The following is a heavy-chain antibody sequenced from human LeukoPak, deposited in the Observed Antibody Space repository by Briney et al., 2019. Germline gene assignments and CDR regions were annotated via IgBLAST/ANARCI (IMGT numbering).Heavy chain of an antibody. V-gene: IGHV3-30*02. CDR3: AKAVSTVRGKVADY. J-gene: IGHJ4*02. D-gene: IGHD3-10*01. Sequence: GGSLRLSCAASGFTFSSYGMHWVRQAPGKGLEWVAFIRYDGSNKYYADSVKGRFTISRDNSKNTLYLQMNSLRAEDTAVYYCAKAVSTVRGKVADYWGQGTLVTVSS. CDR2: IRYDGSNK. CDR1: GFTFSSYG.